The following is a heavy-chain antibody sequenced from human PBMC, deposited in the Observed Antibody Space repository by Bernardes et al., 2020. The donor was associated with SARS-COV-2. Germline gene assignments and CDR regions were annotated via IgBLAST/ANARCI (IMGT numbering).Heavy chain of an antibody. D-gene: IGHD1-26*01. CDR1: GFSLSTSGMC. Sequence: SGITPWKPTQTLTLSCPFSGFSLSTSGMCVSWIRQPPGKALEWLARIDWDDDKYYSTSLKTRLTISKDTSKNQVVLTMTNMDPVDTATYYCARVLGATLGIDPWGQGTLVTVSS. J-gene: IGHJ5*02. CDR3: ARVLGATLGIDP. CDR2: IDWDDDK. V-gene: IGHV2-70*11.